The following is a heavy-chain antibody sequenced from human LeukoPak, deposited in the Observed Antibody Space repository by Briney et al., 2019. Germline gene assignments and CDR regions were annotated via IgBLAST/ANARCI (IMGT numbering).Heavy chain of an antibody. CDR2: IYSGGST. D-gene: IGHD6-13*01. V-gene: IGHV3-66*01. CDR1: GFTVSSNY. Sequence: GESLRLSCAASGFTVSSNYMSWVRQAPGKGLEWVSVIYSGGSTYYADSVKGRFTISRDNSKNTLYLQMNSLRAEDTAVYYCARSLWGQQLVHSPSYFDYWGQGTLVTVSS. J-gene: IGHJ4*02. CDR3: ARSLWGQQLVHSPSYFDY.